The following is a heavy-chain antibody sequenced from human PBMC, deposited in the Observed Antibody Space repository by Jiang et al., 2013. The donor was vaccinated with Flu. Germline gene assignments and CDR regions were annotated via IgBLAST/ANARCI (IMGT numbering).Heavy chain of an antibody. CDR3: ARSSPLRFLEWLSEFDY. D-gene: IGHD3-3*01. CDR1: GYTFTSYG. J-gene: IGHJ4*02. V-gene: IGHV1-18*01. CDR2: ISAYNGNT. Sequence: SGAEVKKPGASVKVSCKASGYTFTSYGISWVRQAPGQGLEWMGWISAYNGNTNYAQKLQGRVTMTTDTSTSTAYMELRSLRSDDTAVYYCARSSPLRFLEWLSEFDYWGQGTLVTVSS.